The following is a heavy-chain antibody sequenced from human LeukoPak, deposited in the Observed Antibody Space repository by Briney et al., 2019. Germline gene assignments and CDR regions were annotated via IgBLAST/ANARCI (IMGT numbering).Heavy chain of an antibody. CDR1: GYTFTGYY. Sequence: ASVKVSCKASGYTFTGYYVHWVRQAPGQGLEWMGLINPSGGTTRYAQKFQGRVTMTRDLSTSTDYMELSSLRSDDTAVYFCARDNSVGDYAWWFDPWGQGTLVTVSS. V-gene: IGHV1-46*01. D-gene: IGHD1-26*01. CDR3: ARDNSVGDYAWWFDP. CDR2: INPSGGTT. J-gene: IGHJ5*02.